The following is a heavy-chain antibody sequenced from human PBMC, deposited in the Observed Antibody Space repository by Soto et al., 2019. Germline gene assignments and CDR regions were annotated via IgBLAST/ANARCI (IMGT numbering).Heavy chain of an antibody. Sequence: GGSLRLSSAASGFTVGSNYMSWVGQGPGKGLEWVSVIYSGGSTYYADSVKGRFTISRDNSKNTLYLQMNSLRAEDTAVYYCARDGVASPYDPYDYYDGMDVWGQGTTVTVSS. J-gene: IGHJ6*02. D-gene: IGHD6-6*01. CDR2: IYSGGST. CDR1: GFTVGSNY. V-gene: IGHV3-53*01. CDR3: ARDGVASPYDPYDYYDGMDV.